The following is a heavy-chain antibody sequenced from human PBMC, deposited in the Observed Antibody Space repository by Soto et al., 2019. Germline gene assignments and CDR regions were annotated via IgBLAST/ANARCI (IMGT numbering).Heavy chain of an antibody. J-gene: IGHJ5*02. V-gene: IGHV3-23*01. CDR1: GFTFSSYA. CDR2: ISGSGGST. Sequence: GVLRLSCAASGFTFSSYAMSWVRQAPGKGLEWVSAISGSGGSTYYADSVKGRFTISRDNSKNTLYLQMNSLRAEDTAVYYCAKQQWLLPWGWFDPWGQGTLVTVSS. D-gene: IGHD3-22*01. CDR3: AKQQWLLPWGWFDP.